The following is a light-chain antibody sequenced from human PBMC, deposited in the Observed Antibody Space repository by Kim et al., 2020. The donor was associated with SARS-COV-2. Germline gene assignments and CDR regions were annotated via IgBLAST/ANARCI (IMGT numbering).Light chain of an antibody. V-gene: IGLV1-40*01. CDR2: DTF. CDR3: QSFDSNLDGPWV. CDR1: RSDIGAGYD. Sequence: QSVLTQPPSVSGAPGQRVTISCTGSRSDIGAGYDVHWYRQLPGRAPQLLIYDTFNRPSGVPDRFSGSKSGTSASLAITGLQADDEADYYCQSFDSNLDGPWVFGGGTQLTVL. J-gene: IGLJ3*02.